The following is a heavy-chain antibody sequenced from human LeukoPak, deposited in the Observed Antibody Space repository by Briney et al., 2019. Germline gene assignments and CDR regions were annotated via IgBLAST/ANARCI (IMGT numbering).Heavy chain of an antibody. CDR2: IYTSGST. CDR3: ARGVTNYNWFDP. J-gene: IGHJ5*02. V-gene: IGHV4-61*02. Sequence: TSETLSLTCTVSGGSISSGSYYWSWIRQPAGKGLEWIGRIYTSGSTNYNPALKSRVTISVDTSKNQYSLKLSSVTAADTALYYCARGVTNYNWFDPWGQGTLVTVSS. CDR1: GGSISSGSYY. D-gene: IGHD1-7*01.